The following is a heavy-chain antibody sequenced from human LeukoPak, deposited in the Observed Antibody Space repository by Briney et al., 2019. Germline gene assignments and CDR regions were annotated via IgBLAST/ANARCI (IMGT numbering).Heavy chain of an antibody. CDR2: INHSGST. CDR1: GGSFSGYY. CDR3: ARKPAFGAPSIAVAGGWFDP. V-gene: IGHV4-34*01. Sequence: SETLSLTCAVYGGSFSGYYWSWIRQPPGKGLEWIGEINHSGSTNYNPSLKSRVTISVDTSKNQFSLKLSSVTAADTAVYYCARKPAFGAPSIAVAGGWFDPWGQGTLVTVSS. D-gene: IGHD6-19*01. J-gene: IGHJ5*02.